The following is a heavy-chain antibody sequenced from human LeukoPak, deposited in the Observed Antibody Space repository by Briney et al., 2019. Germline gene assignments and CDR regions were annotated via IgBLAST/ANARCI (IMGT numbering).Heavy chain of an antibody. CDR1: GFTFSTYS. J-gene: IGHJ4*02. V-gene: IGHV3-21*01. D-gene: IGHD5-12*01. CDR3: ARAQWRRPDY. Sequence: GGSLRLSCAASGFTFSTYSMNWVRQAPGKGLEWVSSISSSGSYIYYADSVKGRFTISRDNAKNSLYLQMNGLRIEGTAVYYCARAQWRRPDYWGQGTLVTVSS. CDR2: ISSSGSYI.